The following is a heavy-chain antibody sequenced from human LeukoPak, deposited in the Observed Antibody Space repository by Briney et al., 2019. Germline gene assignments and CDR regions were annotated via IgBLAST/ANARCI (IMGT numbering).Heavy chain of an antibody. CDR1: GFTFSTYA. D-gene: IGHD1-26*01. CDR2: ISVSAGST. CDR3: TTGWELLGLDAFDI. J-gene: IGHJ3*02. Sequence: GGSLKLSCAASGFTFSTYAMSWVRQAPGKGLEWVSAISVSAGSTYYADSVKGRFTISRDNSKNTLYLQMNSLKTEDTAVYYCTTGWELLGLDAFDIWGQGTMVTVSS. V-gene: IGHV3-23*01.